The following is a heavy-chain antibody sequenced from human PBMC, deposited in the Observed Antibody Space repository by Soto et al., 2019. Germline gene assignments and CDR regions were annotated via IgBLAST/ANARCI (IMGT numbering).Heavy chain of an antibody. CDR2: IYRTGST. CDR1: GGSFTSNNW. Sequence: PXATLSLTCAVSGGSFTSNNWWTCVRQPPGQGLEWIGEIYRTGSTNYNPSLKSRVTISLDKSENQFSLKVTSLTAADTAVYYCASRDPGTSVDYWGQGTLVTVSS. CDR3: ASRDPGTSVDY. V-gene: IGHV4-4*02. D-gene: IGHD1-7*01. J-gene: IGHJ4*02.